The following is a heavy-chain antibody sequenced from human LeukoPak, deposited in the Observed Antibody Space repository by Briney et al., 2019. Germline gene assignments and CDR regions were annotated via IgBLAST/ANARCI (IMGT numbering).Heavy chain of an antibody. CDR2: ISGSGVTT. V-gene: IGHV3-23*01. CDR1: GFTFSSNA. J-gene: IGHJ4*02. D-gene: IGHD5-12*01. CDR3: AKDRTRSGF. Sequence: PGGSLRLSCVASGFTFSSNAMSWVRQAPGKGLEWVSAISGSGVTTYYADYVKGRFTISRDNSKNTLFLQMNSLRVEDTAVYYCAKDRTRSGFWGQGTLVTVSS.